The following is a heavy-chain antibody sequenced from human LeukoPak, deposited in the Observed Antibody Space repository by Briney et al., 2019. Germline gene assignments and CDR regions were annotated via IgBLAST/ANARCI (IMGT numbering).Heavy chain of an antibody. D-gene: IGHD5-24*01. J-gene: IGHJ4*02. CDR2: IHHSGST. CDR3: ARGLKDAYNSTPLDN. V-gene: IGHV4-34*01. Sequence: SETLSLTCAVYGGSFSAYWWNWIRQSPGKGLEWIGEIHHSGSTNYNPSLESRVSISVDTSKNQFSLKLSSVTAADAAFYYCARGLKDAYNSTPLDNWGQGTLVTVSS. CDR1: GGSFSAYW.